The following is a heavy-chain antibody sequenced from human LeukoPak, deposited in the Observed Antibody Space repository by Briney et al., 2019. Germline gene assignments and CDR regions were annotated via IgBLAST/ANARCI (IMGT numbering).Heavy chain of an antibody. CDR2: MILILGRA. Sequence: SVKVSCKSSGGTFSSNAISWVRLPPGQGLGWMGRMILILGRANYAQKFQGRVTITADKSTSTAYIELSSLRSEDTAVYYCARSEQETKSDPGIAVAGTSEYFQHWGQGTLVTVSS. D-gene: IGHD6-19*01. CDR1: GGTFSSNA. CDR3: ARSEQETKSDPGIAVAGTSEYFQH. V-gene: IGHV1-69*04. J-gene: IGHJ1*01.